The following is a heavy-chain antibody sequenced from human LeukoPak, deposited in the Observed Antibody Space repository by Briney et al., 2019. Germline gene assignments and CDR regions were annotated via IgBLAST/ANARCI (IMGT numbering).Heavy chain of an antibody. V-gene: IGHV3-7*01. D-gene: IGHD3-3*01. CDR3: ARGISSDFWSGFDY. Sequence: GGSLRLSCAASGLTFSSYWMSWVRQAPGKGLEWMANIKQDGSEKYYVDSVKGRFTISRDNAKNSLYLQMNSLRAEDTAVYYCARGISSDFWSGFDYWGQGTLVTVSS. CDR2: IKQDGSEK. CDR1: GLTFSSYW. J-gene: IGHJ4*02.